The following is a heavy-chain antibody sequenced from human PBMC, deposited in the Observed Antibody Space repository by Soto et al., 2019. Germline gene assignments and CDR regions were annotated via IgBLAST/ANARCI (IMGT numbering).Heavy chain of an antibody. D-gene: IGHD1-26*01. Sequence: SETLSLTCAVSGGSLHCHYWSWIRQAPEKGLEWIGEINHSGFTNYNPTLKSRVTISRDASKNQFSLRLSSMTAADSAVYFCARAAVKLGATLFDSWGQGTLVTVSS. J-gene: IGHJ4*02. V-gene: IGHV4-34*01. CDR3: ARAAVKLGATLFDS. CDR1: GGSLHCHY. CDR2: INHSGFT.